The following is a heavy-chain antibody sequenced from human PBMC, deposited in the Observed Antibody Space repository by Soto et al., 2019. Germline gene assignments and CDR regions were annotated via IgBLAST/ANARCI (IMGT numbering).Heavy chain of an antibody. J-gene: IGHJ3*02. CDR1: GYTFTSYY. Sequence: ASVKVSCKASGYTFTSYYMHWVRQAPGQGLEWMGIINPSGGSTNYAQKFQGRVTITADKSTSTAYMELSSLRSEDTAVYYCARYCSSTSCYSPSNDAFDIWGQGTMVTVSS. CDR2: INPSGGST. D-gene: IGHD2-2*01. V-gene: IGHV1-46*01. CDR3: ARYCSSTSCYSPSNDAFDI.